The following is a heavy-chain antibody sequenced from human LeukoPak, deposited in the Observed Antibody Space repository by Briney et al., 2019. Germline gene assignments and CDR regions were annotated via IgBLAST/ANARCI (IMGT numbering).Heavy chain of an antibody. V-gene: IGHV4-34*01. D-gene: IGHD6-19*01. Sequence: SETLSLTCAVYGGSFSGYYWSWTRQPPGKGLEWIGEINHSGSTNYNPSLKSRVTISVDTSKNQFSLKLSSVTAADTAVYYCASSLSSGWYRRLGYWGQGTLVTVSS. CDR3: ASSLSSGWYRRLGY. CDR2: INHSGST. J-gene: IGHJ4*02. CDR1: GGSFSGYY.